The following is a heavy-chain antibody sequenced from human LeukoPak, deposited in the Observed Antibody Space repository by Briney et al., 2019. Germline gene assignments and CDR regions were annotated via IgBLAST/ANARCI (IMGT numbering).Heavy chain of an antibody. CDR1: GFTFSSYG. CDR3: AKLPQIRDFWSGYPYFDY. CDR2: IRYDGSNK. Sequence: PGGSLRLSCAASGFTFSSYGMHWVRQAPGKGLEWVAFIRYDGSNKYYADSVKGRFTISRDNSKNTLYLQMNSLRAEDTAVYYCAKLPQIRDFWSGYPYFDYWGQGTLVTVSS. J-gene: IGHJ4*02. V-gene: IGHV3-30*02. D-gene: IGHD3-3*01.